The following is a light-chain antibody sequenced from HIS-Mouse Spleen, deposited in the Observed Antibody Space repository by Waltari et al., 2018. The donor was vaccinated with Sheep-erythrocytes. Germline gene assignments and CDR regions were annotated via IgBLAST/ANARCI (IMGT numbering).Light chain of an antibody. CDR1: SSDVGGYNY. CDR2: DVS. CDR3: CSYAGSYTWV. J-gene: IGLJ3*02. Sequence: QSALTQPPSCSGSPGQSAPISSTGTSSDVGGYNYASCYQQHPGKAPKPMINDVSKRPSGVPDRFSGSKSGNTASLTISGLQAEDEADYYCCSYAGSYTWVFGGGTKLTVL. V-gene: IGLV2-11*01.